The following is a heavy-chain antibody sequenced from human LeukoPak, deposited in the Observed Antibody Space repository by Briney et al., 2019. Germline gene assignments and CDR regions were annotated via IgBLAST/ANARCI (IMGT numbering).Heavy chain of an antibody. CDR1: GFTFSSYA. CDR2: ISYDGSNK. V-gene: IGHV3-30-3*02. CDR3: AKSDS. Sequence: GGSLRLSCAASGFTFSSYAMHWVRQAPGKGLEWVAVISYDGSNKYYADSVKGRFTISRDNSKNTLYLQMNSLRAEDTAVYYCAKSDSWGQGTLVTVSS. J-gene: IGHJ5*01.